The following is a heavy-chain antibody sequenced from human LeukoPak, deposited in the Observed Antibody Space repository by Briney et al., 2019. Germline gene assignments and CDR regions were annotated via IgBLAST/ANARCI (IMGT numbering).Heavy chain of an antibody. V-gene: IGHV3-48*04. CDR2: ISSSSSTI. J-gene: IGHJ4*02. CDR3: ARSRLVATDY. Sequence: PGGSLRLSCAASGFTFSSYSMKWVRQAPGKGLEWVSYISSSSSTIYYADSVKGRFTISRDNAKNSLYLQMNCLRAEDTAVYYCARSRLVATDYWGQGTLVTVSS. D-gene: IGHD5-12*01. CDR1: GFTFSSYS.